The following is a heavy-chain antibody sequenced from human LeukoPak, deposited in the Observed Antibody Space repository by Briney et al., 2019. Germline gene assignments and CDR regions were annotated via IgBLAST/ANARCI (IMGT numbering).Heavy chain of an antibody. Sequence: GGSLRLSCAASGFTFSSYSMNWVRQAPGKGLEWVSSISSSSSYIYYADSVKGRFTISRDNSKNTLYLQMNSLRAEDTAVYYCAKGGDIVVVPAAEVYFDYWGQGTLVTVSS. CDR2: ISSSSSYI. V-gene: IGHV3-21*01. D-gene: IGHD2-2*01. CDR3: AKGGDIVVVPAAEVYFDY. CDR1: GFTFSSYS. J-gene: IGHJ4*02.